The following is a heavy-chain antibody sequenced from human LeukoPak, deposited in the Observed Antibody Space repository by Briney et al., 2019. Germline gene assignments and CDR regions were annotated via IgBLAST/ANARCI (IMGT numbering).Heavy chain of an antibody. V-gene: IGHV1-2*04. Sequence: ASVKVSCKASGYTFTGYYMHWVRQAPGQGLEWMGWINPNSGGTNYAQKSQGWVTMTRDTSISTAYMELSRLRSDDTAVYYCARVACSGGSCYANWFDPWGQGTLVTVSS. CDR1: GYTFTGYY. D-gene: IGHD2-15*01. J-gene: IGHJ5*02. CDR3: ARVACSGGSCYANWFDP. CDR2: INPNSGGT.